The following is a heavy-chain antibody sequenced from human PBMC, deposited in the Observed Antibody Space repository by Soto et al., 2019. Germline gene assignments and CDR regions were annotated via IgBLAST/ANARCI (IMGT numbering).Heavy chain of an antibody. CDR2: ISNEGSDE. V-gene: IGHV3-30*18. D-gene: IGHD2-15*01. Sequence: QVQLVESGGGVVQPGRSLRLSCEVSGLTFRTYGMHWVRQAPGKGLEWVAIISNEGSDEKYADSVKGRFTISRDNSKNTVYLQMNSLRVEDTAVYYCAKGCGSGGSCYIIDYWGQGTLVTVSS. CDR1: GLTFRTYG. J-gene: IGHJ4*02. CDR3: AKGCGSGGSCYIIDY.